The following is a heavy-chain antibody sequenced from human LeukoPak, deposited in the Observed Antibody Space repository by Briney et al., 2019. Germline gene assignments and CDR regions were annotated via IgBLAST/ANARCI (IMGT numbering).Heavy chain of an antibody. D-gene: IGHD4-17*01. CDR3: ARTKPTVTTDH. J-gene: IGHJ5*02. CDR1: GGSFSGYY. Sequence: SETLSLTCAVYGGSFSGYYWSWIRQPPGKGLEWIGEINHSGSTNYNPSLKSRVTISVDTSKNQFSLKLSSVTAADTAVYYCARTKPTVTTDHWGQGTLVTVSS. V-gene: IGHV4-34*01. CDR2: INHSGST.